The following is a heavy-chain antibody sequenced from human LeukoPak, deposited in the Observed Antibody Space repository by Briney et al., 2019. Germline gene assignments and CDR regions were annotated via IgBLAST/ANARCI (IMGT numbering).Heavy chain of an antibody. CDR1: GFTFDDYA. Sequence: PGGSLRLTCAASGFTFDDYAIHWVRQAPGKGLEWVSGINWNSGSMGYADSVKGRFTISRDNSKNTLYLQMNSLRAEDTAVYYCAREVLRFSGFNDWGQGTLVTVSS. V-gene: IGHV3-9*01. CDR2: INWNSGSM. CDR3: AREVLRFSGFND. J-gene: IGHJ4*02. D-gene: IGHD3-3*01.